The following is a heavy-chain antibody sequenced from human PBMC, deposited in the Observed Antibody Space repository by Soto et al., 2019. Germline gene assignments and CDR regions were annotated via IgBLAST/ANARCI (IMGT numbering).Heavy chain of an antibody. CDR3: ARDSGDGYSYGLPPTFYYYYGMDV. Sequence: GASVKVSCKASGYTFTGYYMHWVRQAPGQGLEWMGWINPNSGGTTYAQKFQGWVTMTRDTSISTAYMELSRLRSDDTAVYYCARDSGDGYSYGLPPTFYYYYGMDVWGQGTTVTVSS. J-gene: IGHJ6*02. CDR2: INPNSGGT. CDR1: GYTFTGYY. D-gene: IGHD5-18*01. V-gene: IGHV1-2*04.